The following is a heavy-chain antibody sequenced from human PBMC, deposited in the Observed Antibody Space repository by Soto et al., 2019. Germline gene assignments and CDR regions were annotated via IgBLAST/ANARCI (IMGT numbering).Heavy chain of an antibody. D-gene: IGHD1-20*01. CDR1: GYTFTDYD. CDR3: TRNLYNTGDFDH. Sequence: QVQLMQSGAEVRKPGASVKVSCKASGYTFTDYDINWVRQATGQGLEWLGWMTPKSGYTGYAQKFQHRVTLTRDTSRGTAYMELSSLTSEVTAVYYCTRNLYNTGDFDHWGQGTLVTVSS. CDR2: MTPKSGYT. J-gene: IGHJ4*02. V-gene: IGHV1-8*02.